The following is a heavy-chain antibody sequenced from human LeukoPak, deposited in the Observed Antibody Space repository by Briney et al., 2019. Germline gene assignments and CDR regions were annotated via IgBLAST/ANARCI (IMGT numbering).Heavy chain of an antibody. Sequence: PGGSLRLSCAASGFTYSSYEMNWVRQAPGKGLEGVSYISSSGCTIYYADSARGRFTISRDNAKNSLYLQMNSLRAEDTAVYYCARHYYDSGGYYRIPYYYYYYMDVWGKGTTVTISS. V-gene: IGHV3-48*03. D-gene: IGHD3-22*01. J-gene: IGHJ6*03. CDR2: ISSSGCTI. CDR3: ARHYYDSGGYYRIPYYYYYYMDV. CDR1: GFTYSSYE.